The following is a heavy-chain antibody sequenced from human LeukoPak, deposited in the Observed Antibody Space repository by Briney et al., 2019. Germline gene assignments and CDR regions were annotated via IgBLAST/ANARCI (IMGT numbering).Heavy chain of an antibody. D-gene: IGHD3-22*01. V-gene: IGHV4-61*08. Sequence: KPSETLSLTCTVSGGSVSSGDYYWSWIRQPPGKGLEWIGYMSYSGNTNYNPSLKSRVTISVDTSKNQFSLILNSVTAADTAVYYCARGTYYYDSSGYLFDYWGQGTLVTVSS. J-gene: IGHJ4*02. CDR3: ARGTYYYDSSGYLFDY. CDR1: GGSVSSGDYY. CDR2: MSYSGNT.